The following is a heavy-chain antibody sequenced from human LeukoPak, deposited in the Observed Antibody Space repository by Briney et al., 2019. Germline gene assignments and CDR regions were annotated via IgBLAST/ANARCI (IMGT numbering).Heavy chain of an antibody. Sequence: SETLSLTCTVSGGSISSGGYYWTWIRQYPGKGVEWIGYIYNSGTTYYNPSLQSRVTISGDTSKNQFSLKLSSVTAADTAVYYCARTAGWSFGFDYWGQGTLVTVSS. D-gene: IGHD1-26*01. V-gene: IGHV4-31*03. CDR1: GGSISSGGYY. J-gene: IGHJ4*02. CDR3: ARTAGWSFGFDY. CDR2: IYNSGTT.